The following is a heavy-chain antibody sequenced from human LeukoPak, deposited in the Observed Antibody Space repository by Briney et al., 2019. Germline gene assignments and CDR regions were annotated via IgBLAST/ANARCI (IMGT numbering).Heavy chain of an antibody. V-gene: IGHV4-34*01. Sequence: SDTLSHMCAVYGGPFSGYYWSWLRQPPGKGLEWIGEINHSGSTNYNPSLKSRVTISVDTSKNEFSLKLSSVTAADTAVYYCAGDTSPGSCWYGNGGQGTLVTVSS. CDR1: GGPFSGYY. J-gene: IGHJ4*02. D-gene: IGHD6-19*01. CDR3: AGDTSPGSCWYGN. CDR2: INHSGST.